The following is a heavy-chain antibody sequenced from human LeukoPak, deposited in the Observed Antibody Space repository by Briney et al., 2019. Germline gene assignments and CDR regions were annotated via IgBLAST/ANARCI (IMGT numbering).Heavy chain of an antibody. D-gene: IGHD6-19*01. CDR3: ARYHTSAWYGFDY. J-gene: IGHJ4*02. V-gene: IGHV4-59*02. CDR1: GGSVNGYY. CDR2: ISSSGST. Sequence: PSETLSLTCTVSGGSVNGYYWSWIRQPPGKGLEWNGYISSSGSTNYNLSLKSRVTISLDASKNQFSLKLSSVTAADTAVYFCARYHTSAWYGFDYWGQGTLVTVSS.